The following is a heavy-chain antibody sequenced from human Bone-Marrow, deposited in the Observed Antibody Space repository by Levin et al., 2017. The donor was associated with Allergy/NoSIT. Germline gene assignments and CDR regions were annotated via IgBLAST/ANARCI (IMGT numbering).Heavy chain of an antibody. V-gene: IGHV3-74*01. CDR2: IKSDGSST. D-gene: IGHD3-9*01. J-gene: IGHJ5*02. CDR3: ARGSDTYFDILTGVWGFDT. CDR1: GFTFSSYW. Sequence: GGSLRLSCAASGFTFSSYWMHWVRQVPGEGLVWVSRIKSDGSSTTHADSVKGRFTISRDNAKNTLYLQMNSLRAEDTAVYFCARGSDTYFDILTGVWGFDTWGQGALVTVSS.